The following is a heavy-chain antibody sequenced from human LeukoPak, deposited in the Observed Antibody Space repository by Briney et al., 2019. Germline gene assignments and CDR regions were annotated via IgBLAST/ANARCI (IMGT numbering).Heavy chain of an antibody. CDR1: GGSISSYY. Sequence: PSETLSLTCTVSGGSISSYYWSWIRQPPGKGLEWIGYIYYSGSTNYNPSLKSRVTISVDTSKNQFSLKLSSVTAADTAVYYCARGVAAAGKGSWFDPWGQGTLVTVSS. V-gene: IGHV4-59*01. J-gene: IGHJ5*02. CDR2: IYYSGST. D-gene: IGHD6-13*01. CDR3: ARGVAAAGKGSWFDP.